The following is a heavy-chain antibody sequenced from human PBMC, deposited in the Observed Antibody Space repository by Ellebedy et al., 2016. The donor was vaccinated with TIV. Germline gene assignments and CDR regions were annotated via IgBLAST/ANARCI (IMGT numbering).Heavy chain of an antibody. CDR3: AGAFDI. Sequence: GGSLRLSCAASGLAFSVYNMNWVRQAPGKGLEWVSYINPYSTAVYYADSVKGRFTISRDNAKNSLYLQMNSLRAEETAVYYCAGAFDIWGQGTMVTVSS. V-gene: IGHV3-48*04. J-gene: IGHJ3*02. CDR1: GLAFSVYN. CDR2: INPYSTAV.